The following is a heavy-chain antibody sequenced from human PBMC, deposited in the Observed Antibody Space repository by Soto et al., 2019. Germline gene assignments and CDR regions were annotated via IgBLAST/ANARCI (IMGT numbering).Heavy chain of an antibody. J-gene: IGHJ6*02. CDR1: GYTFTGYA. CDR3: AMASILDYHYAMDV. Sequence: ASVKVSCKASGYTFTGYAIHWVRQAPGQRLEWMGWINGGNGDTKYSQKFQGRVTITRDTSASTAYMELTSLGSEDTAMYYCAMASILDYHYAMDVWGQGTTVTV. V-gene: IGHV1-3*01. CDR2: INGGNGDT.